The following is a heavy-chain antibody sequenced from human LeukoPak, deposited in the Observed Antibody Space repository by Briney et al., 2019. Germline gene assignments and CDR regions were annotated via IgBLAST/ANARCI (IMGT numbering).Heavy chain of an antibody. Sequence: SVKVSCKASGGTFSSYAISWVRQAPGQGLEWMGGIIPIFGTANYAQKFQGRVTITTDESTSKAYMELSSLRSEDTAVYYCARGRGYTMKGGFDYWGQGTLVTVSS. J-gene: IGHJ4*02. D-gene: IGHD3-22*01. CDR3: ARGRGYTMKGGFDY. V-gene: IGHV1-69*05. CDR1: GGTFSSYA. CDR2: IIPIFGTA.